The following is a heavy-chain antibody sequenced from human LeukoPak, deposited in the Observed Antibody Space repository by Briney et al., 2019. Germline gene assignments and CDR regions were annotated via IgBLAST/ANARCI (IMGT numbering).Heavy chain of an antibody. Sequence: ASVKVSCKASGYSFTNYDINWVRPATGHGLEWMGWMNPNSGSVGYAQKFQGRVTMTRNASISVAYMELSSLTSEDAAVYYCTRGASDHWGENYFDYWGQGSLVTVSS. D-gene: IGHD7-27*01. CDR2: MNPNSGSV. V-gene: IGHV1-8*01. CDR1: GYSFTNYD. CDR3: TRGASDHWGENYFDY. J-gene: IGHJ4*02.